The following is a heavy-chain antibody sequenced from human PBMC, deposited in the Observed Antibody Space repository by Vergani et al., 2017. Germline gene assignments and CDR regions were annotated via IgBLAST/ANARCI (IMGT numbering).Heavy chain of an antibody. Sequence: EVQLLQSGGGVIQPGGSVRLSCAASGFTFSACPMSWVRQAPGKGLEWVSAISGSGGSTYYADSVKGRFTISRDNAKNTLYLQMDSLRAEDTAVYYCARDGWELLDYFYYMDVWGKGTTVTVSS. V-gene: IGHV3-23*01. J-gene: IGHJ6*03. CDR2: ISGSGGST. CDR3: ARDGWELLDYFYYMDV. CDR1: GFTFSACP. D-gene: IGHD1-26*01.